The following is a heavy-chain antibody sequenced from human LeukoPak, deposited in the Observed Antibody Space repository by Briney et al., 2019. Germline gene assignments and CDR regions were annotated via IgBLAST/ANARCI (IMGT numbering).Heavy chain of an antibody. D-gene: IGHD3-3*01. J-gene: IGHJ4*02. V-gene: IGHV3-30*03. CDR1: GFTVSSNY. CDR3: ARSAARLRFLDY. Sequence: GESLRLSCAASGFTVSSNYMSWVRQAPGKGLEWVAVISYDGSIKYYADSVKGRFTISRDNSKNTLYLQMNSLRAEDTAVYYCARSAARLRFLDYWGQGTLVTVSS. CDR2: ISYDGSIK.